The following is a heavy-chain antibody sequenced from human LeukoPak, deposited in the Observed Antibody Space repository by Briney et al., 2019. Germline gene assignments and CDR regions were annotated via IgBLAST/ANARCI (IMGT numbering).Heavy chain of an antibody. D-gene: IGHD6-13*01. Sequence: PGGALRLSCAASGFTFSSYSMNWVRQAPGKGLEWVSSISSSSSYIYYADSVKGRFTISRDNAKNSLYLQMNSLRAEDTAVYYCARETFAAAGKALDYWGQGTLVTVSS. J-gene: IGHJ4*02. CDR1: GFTFSSYS. V-gene: IGHV3-21*01. CDR2: ISSSSSYI. CDR3: ARETFAAAGKALDY.